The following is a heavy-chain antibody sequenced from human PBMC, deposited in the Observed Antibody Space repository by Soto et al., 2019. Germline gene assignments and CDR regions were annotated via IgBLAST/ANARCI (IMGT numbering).Heavy chain of an antibody. Sequence: LXMSCSGSQYCFTNYWIGWVRQMPWKGLEWMAIINPTDSDTRYSPSFQGQVTISADNSISTAYPQWSSLKASDTAMYYCVRPDSTGYFVYWGQGTLVTVSS. CDR1: QYCFTNYW. J-gene: IGHJ4*02. V-gene: IGHV5-51*01. CDR2: INPTDSDT. CDR3: VRPDSTGYFVY. D-gene: IGHD3-22*01.